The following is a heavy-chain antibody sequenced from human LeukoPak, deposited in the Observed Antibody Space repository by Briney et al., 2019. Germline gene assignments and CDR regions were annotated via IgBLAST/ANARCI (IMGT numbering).Heavy chain of an antibody. D-gene: IGHD6-13*01. CDR3: ARSYSSSWYYAFDI. CDR2: INTNTGNP. V-gene: IGHV7-4-1*02. Sequence: ASVKVSCKASGYTFTSYAMNWVRQAPGQGLEWMGWINTNTGNPTYAQGFTGRFVFSLDTSVSTAYLQISSLKAEDTAVYYCARSYSSSWYYAFDIWGQGTMVTVSS. J-gene: IGHJ3*02. CDR1: GYTFTSYA.